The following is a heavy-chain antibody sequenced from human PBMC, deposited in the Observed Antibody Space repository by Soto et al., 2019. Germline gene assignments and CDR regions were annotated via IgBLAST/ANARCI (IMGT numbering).Heavy chain of an antibody. J-gene: IGHJ6*02. CDR2: INHSGST. Sequence: ETLSLTCAVYGGYFSGYYWSWIRHNPGKGLEWIGEINHSGSTNYNPSLKSRVTISVDTSKNQFSLKLSSVTAADTAVYYCARGRAARPRGYYYFYYGMDVWGQGTTVTVSS. CDR1: GGYFSGYY. D-gene: IGHD6-6*01. CDR3: ARGRAARPRGYYYFYYGMDV. V-gene: IGHV4-34*01.